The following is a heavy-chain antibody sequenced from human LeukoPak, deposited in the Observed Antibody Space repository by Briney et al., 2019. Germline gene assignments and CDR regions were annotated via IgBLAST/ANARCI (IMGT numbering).Heavy chain of an antibody. D-gene: IGHD2-15*01. CDR1: GFTVSSNY. V-gene: IGHV3-53*01. CDR3: ARQEVVEDTFDI. J-gene: IGHJ3*02. Sequence: PGGSLRLSCAASGFTVSSNYMNWVRQAPGKGLEWVSLIYSGGSTYYADSAMGRFTISRDNSKNTLYLQMNSMRAEDTAVYYCARQEVVEDTFDIWGQGTMVTVSS. CDR2: IYSGGST.